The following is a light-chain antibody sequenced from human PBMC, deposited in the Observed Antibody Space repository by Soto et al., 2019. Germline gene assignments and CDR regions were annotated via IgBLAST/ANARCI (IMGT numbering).Light chain of an antibody. CDR1: TGAVTGGHY. Sequence: ADGTQEASVTVSPGGAGTFTSNTSTGAVTGGHYPYWFQQKPGQAPTTLIYDTSDKHSWTPARFSGSLLGGKATLTLSGAQPEDEAEYYCLLSYPGARVFGTGTKVTVL. CDR2: DTS. J-gene: IGLJ1*01. V-gene: IGLV7-46*01. CDR3: LLSYPGARV.